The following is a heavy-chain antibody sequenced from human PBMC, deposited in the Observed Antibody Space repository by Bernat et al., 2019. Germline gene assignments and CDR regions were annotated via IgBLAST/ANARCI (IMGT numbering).Heavy chain of an antibody. Sequence: QVQLVESGGGVVQPGGSLRLSCAASGFTFSSYGMHWVRQAPGKGLEWVAFIRYDGSNKYYADSVQGRFTISRDNSKNTLYLQMNSLRAEDTAVYYCAKAPSYDSSGFFDYWGQGTLVTVSS. CDR1: GFTFSSYG. CDR2: IRYDGSNK. V-gene: IGHV3-30*02. D-gene: IGHD3-22*01. CDR3: AKAPSYDSSGFFDY. J-gene: IGHJ4*02.